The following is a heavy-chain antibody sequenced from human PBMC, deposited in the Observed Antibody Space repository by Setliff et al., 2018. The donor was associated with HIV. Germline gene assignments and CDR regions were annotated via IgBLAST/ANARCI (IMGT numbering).Heavy chain of an antibody. D-gene: IGHD2-8*01. V-gene: IGHV4-4*09. Sequence: PSETLSLTCTVSGGSMTNYWSWIRQPPGKGLEFIGHIHTSGSTIYNPSLKSRLTITIDTSRNQFSLRLTSVTAADTAVYYCAKFYCPHGVCYGFDIWGQVTMVTVSS. CDR1: GGSMTNY. J-gene: IGHJ3*02. CDR3: AKFYCPHGVCYGFDI. CDR2: IHTSGST.